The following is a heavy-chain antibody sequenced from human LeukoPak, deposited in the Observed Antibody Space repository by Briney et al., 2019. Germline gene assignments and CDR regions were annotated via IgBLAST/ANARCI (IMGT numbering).Heavy chain of an antibody. Sequence: GGSLRLSCEVSGFTFSSYHMNWVRQAPGKGLEWVSSIGSSGSYIYYADSLTGRFTISRDNAKNSLYLQMNSLRAEDTAVYYCAKYHHDSSGYSDYWGQGTLVTVSS. J-gene: IGHJ4*02. CDR1: GFTFSSYH. V-gene: IGHV3-21*04. CDR3: AKYHHDSSGYSDY. D-gene: IGHD3-22*01. CDR2: IGSSGSYI.